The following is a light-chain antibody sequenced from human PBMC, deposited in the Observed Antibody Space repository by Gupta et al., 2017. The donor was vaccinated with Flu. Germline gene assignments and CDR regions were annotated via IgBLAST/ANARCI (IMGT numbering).Light chain of an antibody. J-gene: IGLJ2*01. CDR1: SSNIGSNH. Sequence: QSVLTQPPSASGTPGQRVSISRSGSSSNIGSNHVYWYQQLPGTAPKLLIYRNDNRPSGVPDRFSGSKSGTSASLAISGLRSDDEADYYCAAWDDSLSGPVVFGGGTKLTVL. CDR3: AAWDDSLSGPVV. V-gene: IGLV1-47*01. CDR2: RND.